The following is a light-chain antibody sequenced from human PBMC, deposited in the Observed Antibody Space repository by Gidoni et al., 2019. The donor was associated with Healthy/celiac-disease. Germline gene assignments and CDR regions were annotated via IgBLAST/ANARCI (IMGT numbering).Light chain of an antibody. CDR3: AAWDDSLSGGV. V-gene: IGLV1-47*01. CDR2: RNN. J-gene: IGLJ3*02. CDR1: SSNIGSNY. Sequence: QSVLTQSPSASGTPGPRVTISCSGSSSNIGSNYVYWYQQLPGTAPKLLVYRNNQRPSGVPDRFSGSKSGTSASLAISGLRSEDEADYYCAAWDDSLSGGVFGGGTKLTVL.